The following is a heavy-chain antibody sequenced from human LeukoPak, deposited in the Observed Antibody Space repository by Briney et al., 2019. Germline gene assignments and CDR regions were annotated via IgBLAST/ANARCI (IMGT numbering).Heavy chain of an antibody. Sequence: ASVKVSCKASGYTFTCYYMHWVRQAPGQGLEWMGIINPSGGSTSYAQKFQGRVTMTRDTSTSTVYMELSSLRSEDTAVYYCARDYCSSTSCYTGRVDYWGQGTLVTVSS. J-gene: IGHJ4*02. V-gene: IGHV1-46*01. D-gene: IGHD2-2*02. CDR3: ARDYCSSTSCYTGRVDY. CDR2: INPSGGST. CDR1: GYTFTCYY.